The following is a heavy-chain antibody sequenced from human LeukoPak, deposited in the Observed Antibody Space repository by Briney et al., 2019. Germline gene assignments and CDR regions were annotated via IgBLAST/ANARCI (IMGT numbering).Heavy chain of an antibody. J-gene: IGHJ2*01. Sequence: PGGSLRLSCAASGFTFSSYAMSWVRQAPGKGLEWVSTFSGGGGSTYYADSVKGRFTISRDNSKYTLYLQMNSLRAEDTAVYYCAKGSSSVSSAGYFDLWGRGTLVTVSS. V-gene: IGHV3-23*01. D-gene: IGHD6-6*01. CDR1: GFTFSSYA. CDR3: AKGSSSVSSAGYFDL. CDR2: FSGGGGST.